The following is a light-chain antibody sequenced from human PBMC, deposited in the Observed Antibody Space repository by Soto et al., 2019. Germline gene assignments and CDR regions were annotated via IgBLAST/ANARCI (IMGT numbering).Light chain of an antibody. CDR2: GAS. CDR1: KNVNNN. Sequence: ETMMTQSPATLSVSPGERATLSCRASKNVNNNLAWYQQKVGQAPRLLIYGASTRATGIPARFSGSRSETEFTLTISSLQPEDYAVYYCQQYNTWPLTFGGGTKVDIK. J-gene: IGKJ4*01. V-gene: IGKV3-15*01. CDR3: QQYNTWPLT.